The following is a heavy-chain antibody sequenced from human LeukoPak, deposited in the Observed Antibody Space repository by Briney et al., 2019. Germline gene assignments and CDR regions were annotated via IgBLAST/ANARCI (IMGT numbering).Heavy chain of an antibody. V-gene: IGHV6-1*01. CDR2: AYYRSKWYN. CDR1: GDSVSSNRAA. D-gene: IGHD6-19*01. Sequence: SQTLSLTCAISGDSVSSNRAAWNWIRQSPSRGLEWLGRAYYRSKWYNDYAVSVKSRITINPDTSKKQFSLQLKYVTPEDTAVYYCAREEDYSSGWLTDWGQGTLVIVSS. CDR3: AREEDYSSGWLTD. J-gene: IGHJ4*02.